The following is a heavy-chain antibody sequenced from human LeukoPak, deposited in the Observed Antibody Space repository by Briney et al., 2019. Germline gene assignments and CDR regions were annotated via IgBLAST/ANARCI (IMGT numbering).Heavy chain of an antibody. CDR3: AREEYSSSSGWFDP. V-gene: IGHV4-31*03. D-gene: IGHD6-6*01. Sequence: SETLSLTCTVSGGSISSGGYYWSWIRQHPGKGLEWIGYIYYSGSTYYNPSLKSRVTISVDTSKNQFSLKLSSVTAADTAVYYCAREEYSSSSGWFDPWGQGTLVTVSS. J-gene: IGHJ5*02. CDR1: GGSISSGGYY. CDR2: IYYSGST.